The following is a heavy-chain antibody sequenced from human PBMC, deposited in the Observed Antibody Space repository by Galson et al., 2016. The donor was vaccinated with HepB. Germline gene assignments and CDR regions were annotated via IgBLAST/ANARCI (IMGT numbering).Heavy chain of an antibody. Sequence: SLRLSCAASGFTSSTYSTYVMYWVRQAPGKGLEWVSAIRGSDGIATYAEPGPGRFTISRDDSKNMVYLQMNSLKADDTAVYYCAKLGVRLSTGGVDYWGQGILVTVSP. CDR1: GFTSSTYSTYV. CDR3: AKLGVRLSTGGVDY. D-gene: IGHD3-10*01. V-gene: IGHV3-23*01. CDR2: IRGSDGIA. J-gene: IGHJ4*02.